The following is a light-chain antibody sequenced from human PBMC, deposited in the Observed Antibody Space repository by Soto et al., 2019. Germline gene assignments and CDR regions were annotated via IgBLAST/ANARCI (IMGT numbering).Light chain of an antibody. CDR1: QYINTR. CDR2: QTS. J-gene: IGKJ1*01. V-gene: IGKV3-11*01. CDR3: HQRQSWPRT. Sequence: EIVLTQSPATLSSFTGDRVTLSCRASQYINTRLAWYQHRPGQAPRLLIYQTSIRAAGIPARFSASGSGTDFTLTISDVHPEDFALYYCHQRQSWPRTFGQGTKVDIK.